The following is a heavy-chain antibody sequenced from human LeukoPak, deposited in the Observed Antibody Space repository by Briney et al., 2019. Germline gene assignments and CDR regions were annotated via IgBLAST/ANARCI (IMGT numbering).Heavy chain of an antibody. CDR3: ASENFWSGYLDY. CDR2: IYYSGST. J-gene: IGHJ4*02. CDR1: GGSISSYY. D-gene: IGHD3-3*01. Sequence: SETLSLTCTVSGGSISSYYWSWIRQPPGKGLEWIGYIYYSGSTNYNPSPKSRVTISVDTSKNQFSLKLSSVTAADTAVYYCASENFWSGYLDYWGQGTLVTVSS. V-gene: IGHV4-59*01.